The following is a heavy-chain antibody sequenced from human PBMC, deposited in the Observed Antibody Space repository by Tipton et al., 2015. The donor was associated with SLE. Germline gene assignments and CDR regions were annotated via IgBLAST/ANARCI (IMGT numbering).Heavy chain of an antibody. CDR3: ALKRGWFGELLHY. V-gene: IGHV4-34*01. J-gene: IGHJ4*02. CDR1: GGSFSGYN. CDR2: INHTGST. Sequence: TLSLTCAAYGGSFSGYNWSWIRQPPGKGLQWIGEINHTGSTNYNPSLKSRVTISVDTSKNQFSLKLSSVTAADTAVYYCALKRGWFGELLHYWGQGTLVTVSS. D-gene: IGHD3-10*01.